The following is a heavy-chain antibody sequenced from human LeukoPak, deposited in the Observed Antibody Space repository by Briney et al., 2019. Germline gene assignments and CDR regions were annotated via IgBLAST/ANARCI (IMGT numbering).Heavy chain of an antibody. J-gene: IGHJ4*02. CDR2: VSGSGSVT. CDR1: GFTFSSYA. D-gene: IGHD6-13*01. Sequence: GGSLRLSCAASGFTFSSYAMTWVRQAPGKGLEWVSAVSGSGSVTYYTDSVKGRFTISRDNSKNTLYLQMNSPRAEDTAVYYCATRITAAGFDYWGQGTLVTVSS. V-gene: IGHV3-23*01. CDR3: ATRITAAGFDY.